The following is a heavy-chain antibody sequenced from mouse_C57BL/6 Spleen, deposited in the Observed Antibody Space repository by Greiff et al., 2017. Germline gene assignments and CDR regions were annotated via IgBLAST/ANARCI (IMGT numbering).Heavy chain of an antibody. J-gene: IGHJ2*01. D-gene: IGHD1-1*01. CDR1: GFTFSSYA. CDR3: TRVVVATDYFDY. Sequence: EVMLVESGEGLVKPGGSLKLSCAASGFTFSSYAMSWVRQTPEKRLEWVAYISSGGDYIYYADTVKGRFTISRDNARNTLYLQMSSLKSEDTAMYYCTRVVVATDYFDYWGQGTTLTVSS. CDR2: ISSGGDYI. V-gene: IGHV5-9-1*02.